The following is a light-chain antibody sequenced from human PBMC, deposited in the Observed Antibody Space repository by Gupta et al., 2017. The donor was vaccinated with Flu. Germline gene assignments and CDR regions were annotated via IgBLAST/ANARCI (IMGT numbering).Light chain of an antibody. CDR2: GAS. Sequence: GTLSLSPGEGATLSCRASQSVSSSYLAWYQQKPGQAPRLLIYGASSRATGIPDRFSGSGSGTDFTLTISRLEPEDFAMYYCQHDGSSPYTFGQGTKLEIK. CDR1: QSVSSSY. J-gene: IGKJ2*01. CDR3: QHDGSSPYT. V-gene: IGKV3-20*01.